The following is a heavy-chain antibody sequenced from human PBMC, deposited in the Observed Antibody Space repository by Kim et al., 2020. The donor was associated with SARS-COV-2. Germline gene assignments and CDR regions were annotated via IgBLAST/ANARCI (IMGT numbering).Heavy chain of an antibody. Sequence: PPHKGRVTLSVDTSKNQFALKLWSVTAAETAVYYCAREEIKIFGTHVFDIWGQGTMVTVSS. J-gene: IGHJ3*02. CDR3: AREEIKIFGTHVFDI. V-gene: IGHV4-4*07. D-gene: IGHD3-9*01.